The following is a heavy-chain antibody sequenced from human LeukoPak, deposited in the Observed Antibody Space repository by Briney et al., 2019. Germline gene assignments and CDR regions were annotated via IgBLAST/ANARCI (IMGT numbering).Heavy chain of an antibody. J-gene: IGHJ3*02. CDR3: AKCRRMVDAFDI. CDR1: GYSISSGYY. V-gene: IGHV4-38-2*02. Sequence: SETLSLTCTVSGYSISSGYYWGWIRQPPGKGLQWIGSIYHSGSTYYNPSLKSRITISVDTSKNQFSLKLSSVTAADTAVYYCAKCRRMVDAFDIWGQGTMVTVSS. D-gene: IGHD3-10*01. CDR2: IYHSGST.